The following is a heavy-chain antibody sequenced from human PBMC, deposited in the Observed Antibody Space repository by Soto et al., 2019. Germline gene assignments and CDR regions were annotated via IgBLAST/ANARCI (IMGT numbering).Heavy chain of an antibody. J-gene: IGHJ4*02. Sequence: SETLSLTCAVSGGSISSSNWWSFFRQPPGKGLEWIGEIYHSGSTNYNPSLKSRVTISVDKSKNQFSLKLSSVTAADTAVYYCASMSIAVAGRSDFDYWGQGTLVTVSS. CDR2: IYHSGST. CDR3: ASMSIAVAGRSDFDY. D-gene: IGHD6-19*01. V-gene: IGHV4-4*02. CDR1: GGSISSSNW.